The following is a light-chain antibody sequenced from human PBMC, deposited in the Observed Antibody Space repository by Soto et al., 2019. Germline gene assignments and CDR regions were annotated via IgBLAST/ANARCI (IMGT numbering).Light chain of an antibody. CDR1: QSISNL. CDR3: QQYSNSFPWT. V-gene: IGKV1-5*01. CDR2: DAS. Sequence: DLQMTQSPSTLSASVGDRVTITCRASQSISNLLAWYQQKPGEAPKLLVFDASKLDNGVPSRFSGGGSATEFTLIINSLQPDDFATYDCQQYSNSFPWTFGQGTKVEI. J-gene: IGKJ1*01.